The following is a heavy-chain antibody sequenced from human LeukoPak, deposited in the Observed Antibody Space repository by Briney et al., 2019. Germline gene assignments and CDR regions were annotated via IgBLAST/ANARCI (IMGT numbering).Heavy chain of an antibody. V-gene: IGHV4-34*01. Sequence: TSETLSLTCAVYGGSSSGYYWSWIRQPPGKGLEWIGEINHSGSTNYNPSLKSRVTISVDTSKNQFSLKLSSVTAADTAVYYCARIAPPRRIAARPERDYWGQGTLVTVSS. D-gene: IGHD6-6*01. CDR3: ARIAPPRRIAARPERDY. CDR1: GGSSSGYY. J-gene: IGHJ4*02. CDR2: INHSGST.